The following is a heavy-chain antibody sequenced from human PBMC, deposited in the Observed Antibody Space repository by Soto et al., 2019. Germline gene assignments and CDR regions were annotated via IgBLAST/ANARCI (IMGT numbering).Heavy chain of an antibody. Sequence: EVLLLESGGDSVQPGGSLRLSCVASGFTFSDYVMSWVRQVPGKGLEWVLSISDGGERTDYRDSVRGRFTISRDNARFTLHLQMNSLRVDDTATYFCARDRSTDFGLDVWGQGTTVTVSS. CDR2: ISDGGERT. D-gene: IGHD3-3*01. V-gene: IGHV3-23*01. J-gene: IGHJ6*02. CDR3: ARDRSTDFGLDV. CDR1: GFTFSDYV.